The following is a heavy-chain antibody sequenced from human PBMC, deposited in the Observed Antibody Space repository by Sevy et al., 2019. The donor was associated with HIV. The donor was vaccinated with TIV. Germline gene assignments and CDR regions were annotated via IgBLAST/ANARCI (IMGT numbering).Heavy chain of an antibody. CDR2: ISYDGRIK. V-gene: IGHV3-30*15. Sequence: GVCLRLSCAASGFTFNSHGFHWVRQAPGKGLEWVALISYDGRIKYYADSVKGRFIISRDDARNTLYLQMSGLRAEDTAVYYCAREGGHTAAWSPGNFWGQGTLVTVSS. CDR3: AREGGHTAAWSPGNF. J-gene: IGHJ4*02. D-gene: IGHD2-21*02. CDR1: GFTFNSHG.